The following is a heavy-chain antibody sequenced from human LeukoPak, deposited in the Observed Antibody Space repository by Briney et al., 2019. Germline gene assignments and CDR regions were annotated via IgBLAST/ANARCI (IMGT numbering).Heavy chain of an antibody. V-gene: IGHV4-4*07. Sequence: SETLSLTCTVSGGSISSYYWSWIRQPAGKGLESIGHISTSGSTNYNPSLKSRVTMSVDTSKNQFSLKLSSVTAADTAVYYYARVRYSDSSVLTRKRSYYFDYWGQGTLVTVSS. D-gene: IGHD3-22*01. CDR3: ARVRYSDSSVLTRKRSYYFDY. CDR1: GGSISSYY. J-gene: IGHJ4*02. CDR2: ISTSGST.